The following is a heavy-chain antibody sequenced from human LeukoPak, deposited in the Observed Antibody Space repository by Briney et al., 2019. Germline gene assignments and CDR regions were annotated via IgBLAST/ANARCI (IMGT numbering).Heavy chain of an antibody. J-gene: IGHJ4*02. CDR2: ISYDGSNK. CDR3: ARVSTSVFGDQNPPNDY. Sequence: GGSLRLSCAASGFTFSSYAMHWVRQAPGKGLEWVAVISYDGSNKYYADSVKGRFTISRDNSKNTLYLQMNSLRAEDTAVYYCARVSTSVFGDQNPPNDYWGQGTLVTVSS. V-gene: IGHV3-30*04. CDR1: GFTFSSYA. D-gene: IGHD4-17*01.